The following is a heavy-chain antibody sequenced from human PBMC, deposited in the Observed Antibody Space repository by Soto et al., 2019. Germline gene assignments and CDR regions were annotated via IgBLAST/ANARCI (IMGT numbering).Heavy chain of an antibody. CDR3: ARDYYCSGGSCYEPVDTAMVGHYYYGMDV. V-gene: IGHV1-18*01. J-gene: IGHJ6*02. CDR1: GYTFTSYG. Sequence: GASVKVSCKASGYTFTSYGISWVRQAPGQGLEWMGWISAYNGNTNYAQKLQGRVTMTTDTSTSTAYMELRSLRSDDTAVYYCARDYYCSGGSCYEPVDTAMVGHYYYGMDVWGQGTTVTVSS. CDR2: ISAYNGNT. D-gene: IGHD2-15*01.